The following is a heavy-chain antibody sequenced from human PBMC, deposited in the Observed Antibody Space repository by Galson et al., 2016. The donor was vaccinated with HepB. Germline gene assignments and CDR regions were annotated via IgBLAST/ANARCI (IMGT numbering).Heavy chain of an antibody. CDR1: GFPFMSFA. D-gene: IGHD1-26*01. J-gene: IGHJ4*02. CDR2: ISSDGIYE. V-gene: IGHV3-30*01. CDR3: AIDVWATPGDY. Sequence: SLRLSCAASGFPFMSFAMHWVRQAPGKGLEWVAAISSDGIYEYYSDSVKGRFSISRDNSKDTLFLQMNSLRPDDTSLYYCAIDVWATPGDYWGQETLVAVSS.